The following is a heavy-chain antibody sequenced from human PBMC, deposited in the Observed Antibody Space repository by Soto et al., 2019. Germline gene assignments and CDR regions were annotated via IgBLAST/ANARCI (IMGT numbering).Heavy chain of an antibody. CDR1: GFTFSSYS. J-gene: IGHJ4*02. Sequence: GGSLRLSCAASGFTFSSYSMNWVRQGPGKGLEWVSYISSSSSTIYYADSVKGRFTISRDNAKNSLYLQMNSLRAEDTAVYYCARGFISAAASHDYWGQGTLVTVSS. D-gene: IGHD6-13*01. V-gene: IGHV3-48*01. CDR3: ARGFISAAASHDY. CDR2: ISSSSSTI.